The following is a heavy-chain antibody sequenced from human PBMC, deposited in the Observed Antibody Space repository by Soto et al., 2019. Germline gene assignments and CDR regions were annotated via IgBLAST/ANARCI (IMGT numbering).Heavy chain of an antibody. CDR3: ARGAAAAGYYYYYYMDV. D-gene: IGHD6-13*01. CDR1: GGSFSGYY. CDR2: INHSGST. V-gene: IGHV4-34*01. J-gene: IGHJ6*03. Sequence: SETLSLTCAVYGGSFSGYYWSWIRQPPGKGLEWIGEINHSGSTNYNPSLKSRVTISLDTSKNQFSLKLSSVTAADTAVYYCARGAAAAGYYYYYYMDVWGKGTTVTVSS.